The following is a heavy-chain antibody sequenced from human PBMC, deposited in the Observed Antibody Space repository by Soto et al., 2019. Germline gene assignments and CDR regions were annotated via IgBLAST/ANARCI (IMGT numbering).Heavy chain of an antibody. V-gene: IGHV4-39*01. Sequence: SETLSLTCTVSGGSISSSSYYWGWIRQPPGKGLEWIGSIYYSGSTYYNPSLKSRVTISVDTSKDQFSLKLSSVTAADTAVYYCARGICSGGSCYLFDYWGQGTLVTVSS. J-gene: IGHJ4*02. CDR2: IYYSGST. D-gene: IGHD2-15*01. CDR1: GGSISSSSYY. CDR3: ARGICSGGSCYLFDY.